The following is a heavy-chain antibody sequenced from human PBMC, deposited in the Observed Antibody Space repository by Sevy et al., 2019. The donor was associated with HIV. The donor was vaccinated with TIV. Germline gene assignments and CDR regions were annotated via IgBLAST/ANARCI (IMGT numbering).Heavy chain of an antibody. J-gene: IGHJ3*02. D-gene: IGHD6-19*01. CDR2: INPNSGGT. CDR1: GYTFTGYY. V-gene: IGHV1-2*02. Sequence: ASVKVSCKACGYTFTGYYMHWVRQAPGQGLEWMGWINPNSGGTNYAQKFQGRVTMTRDTSISTAYMELSRLRSDDTAVYYCATQQWLVSLQRAFDIWGQGTMVTVSS. CDR3: ATQQWLVSLQRAFDI.